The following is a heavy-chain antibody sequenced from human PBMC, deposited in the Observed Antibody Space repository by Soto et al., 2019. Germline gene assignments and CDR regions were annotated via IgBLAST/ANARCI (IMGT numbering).Heavy chain of an antibody. V-gene: IGHV4-31*03. CDR3: ASLYMVRGLRTFDC. CDR2: IYYTGST. Sequence: QVQLQESGPGLVKPSQTLSLTCTVSGGSISSGGYYWSWIRQHPGKGLEWIGYIYYTGSTYYNPSLKSRVTISVDTSKNQFSLKLSSVTAADTAVYYWASLYMVRGLRTFDCWGQGTLVTVSS. D-gene: IGHD3-10*01. J-gene: IGHJ4*02. CDR1: GGSISSGGYY.